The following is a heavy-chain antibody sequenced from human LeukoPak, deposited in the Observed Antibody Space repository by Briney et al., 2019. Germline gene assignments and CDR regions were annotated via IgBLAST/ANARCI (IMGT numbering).Heavy chain of an antibody. CDR2: ISGSGGST. Sequence: GGSLRLSCAASGFTFSDYYMSWIRQAPGKGLEWVSAISGSGGSTYYADSVKGRFTISRDNSKNTLYLHMNSLRAEDTAVYYCAKDGDYGGSEGIDYWGQGTLVTVSS. CDR3: AKDGDYGGSEGIDY. D-gene: IGHD1-26*01. J-gene: IGHJ4*02. CDR1: GFTFSDYY. V-gene: IGHV3-23*01.